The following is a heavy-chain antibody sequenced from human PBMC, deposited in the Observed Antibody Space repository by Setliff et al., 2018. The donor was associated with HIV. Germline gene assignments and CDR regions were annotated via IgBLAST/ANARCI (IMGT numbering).Heavy chain of an antibody. CDR3: AKPTSGMYPRSFDL. V-gene: IGHV3-23*01. CDR1: GFAFSTFD. J-gene: IGHJ3*01. D-gene: IGHD1-1*01. Sequence: GGSLRLSCAASGFAFSTFDMNWVRQAPGKGLEWVSAVGVGGGATYYADSVRGRFAVSRDDSKNTLYLEMSGLRAEDTAIYYCAKPTSGMYPRSFDLWGQGTMVTV. CDR2: VGVGGGAT.